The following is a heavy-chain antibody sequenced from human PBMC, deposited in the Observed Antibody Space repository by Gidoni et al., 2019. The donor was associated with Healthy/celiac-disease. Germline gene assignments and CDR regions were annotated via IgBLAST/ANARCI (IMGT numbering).Heavy chain of an antibody. CDR1: GGTLRSYA. Sequence: QLVQSGAEVKKPGSSVTVSCKASGGTLRSYAISWVRQAHGQGLEWMGGISPILGTANYAQKFQGRVTITADESTSTAYIELSSLRSEDTAVYYCASVDDGDYVFFDYWGQGTLVTVSS. D-gene: IGHD4-17*01. V-gene: IGHV1-69*01. CDR3: ASVDDGDYVFFDY. J-gene: IGHJ4*02. CDR2: ISPILGTA.